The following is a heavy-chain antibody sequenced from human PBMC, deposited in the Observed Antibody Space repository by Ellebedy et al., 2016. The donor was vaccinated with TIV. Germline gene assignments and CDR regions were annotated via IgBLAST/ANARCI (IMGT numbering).Heavy chain of an antibody. CDR2: ISTDGDII. CDR1: GFTFSDYY. J-gene: IGHJ6*02. CDR3: ARDLLCSRTSCYYQYYGMDV. V-gene: IGHV3-11*01. Sequence: GESLKISCEASGFTFSDYYMSWVRQAPGKGLEWVSYISTDGDIIKYADSVKGRFTISRDNAKNSLYLQMNSLIAEDTAVYYCARDLLCSRTSCYYQYYGMDVWGQGTTVTVSS. D-gene: IGHD2-2*01.